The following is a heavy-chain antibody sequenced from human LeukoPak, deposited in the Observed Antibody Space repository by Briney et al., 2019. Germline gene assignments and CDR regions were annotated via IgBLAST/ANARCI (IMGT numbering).Heavy chain of an antibody. CDR2: IIPIFGTA. CDR3: ARARGGYCGGDCYWGGFDY. D-gene: IGHD2-21*02. V-gene: IGHV1-69*05. Sequence: SVKVSCKASGGTFSSYAISWVRQAPGQGLEWMGGIIPIFGTANYAQKFQGRVTITTDESTSTAYMELSSLRSEDTAVYCCARARGGYCGGDCYWGGFDYWGQGTLVTVSS. CDR1: GGTFSSYA. J-gene: IGHJ4*02.